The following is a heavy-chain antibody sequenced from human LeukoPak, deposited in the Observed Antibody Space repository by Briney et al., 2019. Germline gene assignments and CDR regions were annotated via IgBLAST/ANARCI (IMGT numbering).Heavy chain of an antibody. CDR2: IHYSGST. D-gene: IGHD1-26*01. Sequence: NSSETLSLTCNVSGDSVSSYYWNWIRQPPGKGLEWIAYIHYSGSTNYNPSLRSRVTISADKSKNQVSLKLTSVTAADTAVYYCARLSVIVGSTLEYYYYYMDVWGQGTTVTVSS. CDR1: GDSVSSYY. V-gene: IGHV4-59*02. CDR3: ARLSVIVGSTLEYYYYYMDV. J-gene: IGHJ6*03.